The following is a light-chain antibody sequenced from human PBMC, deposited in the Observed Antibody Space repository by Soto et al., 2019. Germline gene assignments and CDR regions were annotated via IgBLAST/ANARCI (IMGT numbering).Light chain of an antibody. J-gene: IGKJ1*01. Sequence: DIVMTQSPDSLAVSLGERATINCKSSQSILHSSTGKNFLTWYQQKPGQPPKLLIYWASTRESGVPDRFSGSGSGTDFTLTISSLQAEDVAVYYCHQYYSAPWTFGQGTKVEIK. CDR1: QSILHSSTGKNF. V-gene: IGKV4-1*01. CDR3: HQYYSAPWT. CDR2: WAS.